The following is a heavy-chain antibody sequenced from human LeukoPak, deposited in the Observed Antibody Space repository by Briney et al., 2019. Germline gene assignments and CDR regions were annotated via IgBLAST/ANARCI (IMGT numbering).Heavy chain of an antibody. CDR2: ISSGGSAI. J-gene: IGHJ5*02. Sequence: GRSLRLSCAASGFTFSDYYMSWIRQTPGKGLEWLSYISSGGSAIYYADSVKGRFTISRDNAKNSLYLQMNSLRAEDTAVYYCARDHHSGSYLGWFDPWGQGTLVTVSS. CDR3: ARDHHSGSYLGWFDP. D-gene: IGHD1-26*01. CDR1: GFTFSDYY. V-gene: IGHV3-11*01.